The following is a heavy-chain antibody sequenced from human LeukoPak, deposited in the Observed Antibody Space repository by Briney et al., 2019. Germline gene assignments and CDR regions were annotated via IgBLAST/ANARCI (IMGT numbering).Heavy chain of an antibody. D-gene: IGHD3-9*01. Sequence: SETLSLTCTVSGDSISSYYWSWIRQPPGKGLEWIGYIYYSGSTNYNPSLKSRVTISVDTSKNQFSLKLSSVTAADTAVYYCARGAVLRYFDWLGWFDPWGQGTLVTVSS. V-gene: IGHV4-59*01. CDR2: IYYSGST. CDR1: GDSISSYY. J-gene: IGHJ5*02. CDR3: ARGAVLRYFDWLGWFDP.